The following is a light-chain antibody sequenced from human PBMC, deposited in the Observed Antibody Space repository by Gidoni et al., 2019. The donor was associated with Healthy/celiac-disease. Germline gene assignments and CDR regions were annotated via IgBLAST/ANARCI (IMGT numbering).Light chain of an antibody. V-gene: IGLV3-1*01. CDR1: KLGDKY. CDR2: HDS. J-gene: IGLJ2*01. CDR3: QAWDSSTALV. Sequence: SYELTQTPSVSVSPGQTASITCSGDKLGDKYACWYQQKPGQSPVLVIYHDSKRPSGIPERFSGSNSGNTATLTISGTQAMDEADYYCQAWDSSTALVFGGGTKLTVL.